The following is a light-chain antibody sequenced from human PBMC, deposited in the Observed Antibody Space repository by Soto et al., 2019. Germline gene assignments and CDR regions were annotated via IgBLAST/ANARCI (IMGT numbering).Light chain of an antibody. Sequence: IRMTQSPSTLSASVGDRVTITCRASQSISDLLAWYQQKPGEAPKLLIYKASSLESGGPSRFSGSGSGTQFSLTINSLQPDDFATYYCQQYYNYSQFGGGTKVEIK. CDR1: QSISDL. J-gene: IGKJ4*02. CDR3: QQYYNYSQ. V-gene: IGKV1-5*03. CDR2: KAS.